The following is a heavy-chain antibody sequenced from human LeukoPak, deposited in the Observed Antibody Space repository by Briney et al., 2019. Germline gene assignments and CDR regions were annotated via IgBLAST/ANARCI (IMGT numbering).Heavy chain of an antibody. CDR1: GGSISSSNW. J-gene: IGHJ4*02. Sequence: SGTLSLTCAVSGGSISSSNWWSWVRQPPGKGLEWIGEIYHSGSTNYNPSLKGRVTISVDKSKNQFSLKLSSVTAADTAVYYCARQSSSRGTIFGVALNWGQGTLVTVSS. CDR3: ARQSSSRGTIFGVALN. V-gene: IGHV4-4*02. CDR2: IYHSGST. D-gene: IGHD3-3*01.